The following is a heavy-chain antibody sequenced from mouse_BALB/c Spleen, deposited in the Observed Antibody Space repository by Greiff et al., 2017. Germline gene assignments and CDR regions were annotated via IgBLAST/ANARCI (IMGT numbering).Heavy chain of an antibody. V-gene: IGHV1S56*01. Sequence: QVQLKQSGPELVKPGASVRISCKASGYTFTSYYIHWVKQRPGQGLEWIGWIYPGNVNTKYNEKFKGKATLTADKSSSTAYMQLSSLTSEDSAVYFGARSDYGSSYAMDYWGQGTSVTVSS. J-gene: IGHJ4*01. CDR1: GYTFTSYY. CDR2: IYPGNVNT. D-gene: IGHD1-1*01. CDR3: ARSDYGSSYAMDY.